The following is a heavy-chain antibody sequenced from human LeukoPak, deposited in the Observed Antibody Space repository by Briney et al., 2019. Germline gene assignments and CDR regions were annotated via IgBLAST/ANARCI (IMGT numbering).Heavy chain of an antibody. V-gene: IGHV3-23*01. CDR3: AKEGYYDFWSGYLEIDY. CDR1: GFTFSSYA. J-gene: IGHJ4*02. D-gene: IGHD3-3*01. Sequence: PGGSLRLSCAASGFTFSSYAMSWVRQAPGKGLEWVSAISGSGGSTYYADSVKGRFTISRDNSKNTLYLQMNSLRAEDTAVYYCAKEGYYDFWSGYLEIDYWGQGTLVTVSS. CDR2: ISGSGGST.